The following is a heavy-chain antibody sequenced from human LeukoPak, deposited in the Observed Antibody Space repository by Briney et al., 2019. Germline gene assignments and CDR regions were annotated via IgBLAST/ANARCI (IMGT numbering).Heavy chain of an antibody. CDR3: NYYDSSGYYFDY. CDR2: IYYSGNT. J-gene: IGHJ4*02. CDR1: GDSISTSNSY. D-gene: IGHD3-22*01. V-gene: IGHV4-39*01. Sequence: SETLSLTCTVSGDSISTSNSYCGWIRQPPGKGLEWIGSIYYSGNTYYNASLKSRVTISVDTTKNQFSLKLTTVTAADTAVYYCNYYDSSGYYFDYWGQGTLVTVSS.